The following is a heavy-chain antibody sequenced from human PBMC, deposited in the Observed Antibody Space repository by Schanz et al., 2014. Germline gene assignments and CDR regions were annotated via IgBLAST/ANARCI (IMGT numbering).Heavy chain of an antibody. J-gene: IGHJ5*02. Sequence: QVQLVQSGAEVKKPGSSVTVSCKTSGYSFTTYGLNWLRQAPGQGPEWMGWINAHAGNTQYAQKFQSRVTMTRNTSITTAYLELSSLRSGDTAVYYCTKGSTFERWGQGTLVTVSS. CDR1: GYSFTTYG. V-gene: IGHV1-8*02. CDR2: INAHAGNT. D-gene: IGHD2-2*01. CDR3: TKGSTFER.